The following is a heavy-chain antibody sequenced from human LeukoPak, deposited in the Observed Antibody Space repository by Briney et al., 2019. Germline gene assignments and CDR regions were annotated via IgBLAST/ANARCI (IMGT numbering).Heavy chain of an antibody. V-gene: IGHV3-23*01. CDR2: IGASVSNT. CDR3: ARRSDGTCDY. CDR1: GFSFSNYA. D-gene: IGHD1-1*01. J-gene: IGHJ4*02. Sequence: GGSLRLSCAASGFSFSNYAMGWVCQAPGKGLEWVSTIGASVSNTNYADSVKGRFTISRDNSKNTLSLQMSRLKVEDTAVYYCARRSDGTCDYWGQGTLVTASS.